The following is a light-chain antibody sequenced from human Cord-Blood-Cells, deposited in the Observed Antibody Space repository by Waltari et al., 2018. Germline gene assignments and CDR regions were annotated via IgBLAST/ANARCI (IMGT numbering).Light chain of an antibody. CDR3: CSYAGSSDVV. J-gene: IGLJ2*01. CDR2: EGS. CDR1: SSAVGSYNL. V-gene: IGLV2-23*01. Sequence: QSALTQPASVSGSPGQSITISFTRTSSAVGSYNLVSWYQQHPGKAPKLMIYEGSKRPSGVSNRFSGSKSGNTASLTISGLQAEDEADYYCCSYAGSSDVVFGGGTKLTVL.